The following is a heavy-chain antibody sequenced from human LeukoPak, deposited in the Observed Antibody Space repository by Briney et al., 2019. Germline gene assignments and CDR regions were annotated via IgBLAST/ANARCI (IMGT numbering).Heavy chain of an antibody. D-gene: IGHD6-25*01. CDR2: ISSSGGTI. CDR1: GFTFSDYH. CDR3: ATLAAVFHAFDI. J-gene: IGHJ3*02. V-gene: IGHV3-11*01. Sequence: GGSLRLSCAASGFTFSDYHMSWIRQAPGKGLEWVSYISSSGGTIYYADSVKGRFTISRDNAKNSLYLQMNSLRAEDTAVYYCATLAAVFHAFDIWGQGTMVTVSS.